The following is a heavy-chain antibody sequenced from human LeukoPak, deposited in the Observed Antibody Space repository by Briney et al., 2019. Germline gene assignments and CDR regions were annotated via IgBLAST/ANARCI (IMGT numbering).Heavy chain of an antibody. V-gene: IGHV1-2*02. CDR3: ARDRMGDCASTSCYLAY. CDR1: GYTFTDYY. D-gene: IGHD2-2*01. Sequence: ASVKVSCKASGYTFTDYYLHWVRQAPGQGLEWMGWINPNSGDTNYAQKFQGRVTMTRDTSITTAYMELSRLTSDDTAMYYCARDRMGDCASTSCYLAYWGQGTLVTVSS. CDR2: INPNSGDT. J-gene: IGHJ4*02.